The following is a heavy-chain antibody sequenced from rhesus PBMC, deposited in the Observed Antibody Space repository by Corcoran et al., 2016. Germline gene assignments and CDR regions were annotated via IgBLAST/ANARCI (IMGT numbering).Heavy chain of an antibody. V-gene: IGHV4-127*01. CDR1: GYSISSGYG. J-gene: IGHJ2*01. CDR2: IGGSSGTT. CDR3: ARRSSYWYFDL. Sequence: QVQLQESGPGLVKPSETLSLTCAVSGYSISSGYGWSWIRQPPGKGLEWIGYIGGSSGTTTYNPSLKSRVTISKDTSKNQFSLKLSSVTAADTAVYYCARRSSYWYFDLWGPGTPITISS. D-gene: IGHD4-29*01.